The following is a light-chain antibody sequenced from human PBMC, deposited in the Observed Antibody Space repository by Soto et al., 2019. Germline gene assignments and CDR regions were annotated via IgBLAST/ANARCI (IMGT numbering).Light chain of an antibody. Sequence: DIQMTQSPSSLSASVGARVSITCQASQAIGTSLSWFQQKPGRAPKLLIYGASNLETGVSSRFGGSGSGTDFTFTISSLQPEDIATYYCQHYDNLPPFTFGPGTKVDIK. V-gene: IGKV1-33*01. CDR2: GAS. CDR3: QHYDNLPPFT. J-gene: IGKJ3*01. CDR1: QAIGTS.